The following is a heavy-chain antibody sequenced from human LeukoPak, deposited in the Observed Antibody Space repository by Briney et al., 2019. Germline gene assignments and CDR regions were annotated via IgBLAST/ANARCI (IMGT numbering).Heavy chain of an antibody. CDR2: ISSSSSYI. V-gene: IGHV3-21*01. CDR3: ARELGYYYDSSGYYYGYNAFDI. J-gene: IGHJ3*02. Sequence: GGSLRLSCAASGFTFSSYSMNWVRQAPGKGLEWVSSISSSSSYIYYADSVKGRFTISTDNAKNSLYLQMNSLRAEDAAVCYCARELGYYYDSSGYYYGYNAFDIWGQGTMVTVSS. CDR1: GFTFSSYS. D-gene: IGHD3-22*01.